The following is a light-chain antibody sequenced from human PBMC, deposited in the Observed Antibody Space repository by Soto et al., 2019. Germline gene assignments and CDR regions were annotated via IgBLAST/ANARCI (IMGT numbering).Light chain of an antibody. CDR2: GNS. V-gene: IGLV1-40*01. CDR1: SSNIGAGYD. J-gene: IGLJ3*02. CDR3: QSYDSSLSGWV. Sequence: QSVLTQPPSVSGAPGQRVTISCTESSSNIGAGYDVHWYQQLPGTAPKLLIYGNSNRPSGVPDRFSGSKSGTSASLAITGLQAEDEADYDCQSYDSSLSGWVFGGGTKVTVL.